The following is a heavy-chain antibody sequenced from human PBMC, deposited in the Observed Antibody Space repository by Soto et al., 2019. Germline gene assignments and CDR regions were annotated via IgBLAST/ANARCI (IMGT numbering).Heavy chain of an antibody. CDR2: ITSSSSDI. CDR3: AREGHWGVTTLFDY. J-gene: IGHJ4*02. V-gene: IGHV3-21*01. Sequence: LRLSCAASGFSFSSYTMSWVRQAPGKGLEWVSSITSSSSDIYDSDSVKDRFTISRDNAKNLLYLQMHSLGAEDTAVYYCAREGHWGVTTLFDYWGQGSLVTVSS. CDR1: GFSFSSYT. D-gene: IGHD4-17*01.